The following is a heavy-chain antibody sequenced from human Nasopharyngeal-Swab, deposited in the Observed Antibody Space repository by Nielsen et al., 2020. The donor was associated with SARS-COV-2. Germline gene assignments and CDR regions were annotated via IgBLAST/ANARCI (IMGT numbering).Heavy chain of an antibody. V-gene: IGHV1-69*10. Sequence: SVKVSCKASGGTFSSYAISWVRQAPGQGLEWMGGIIPILGIANYAQKFQGRVTITADKSTSTAYMELNSLRAEDAAVYYCARDLGWLRFMRYDYWGQGTLVTVSS. CDR3: ARDLGWLRFMRYDY. D-gene: IGHD5-12*01. CDR2: IIPILGIA. J-gene: IGHJ4*02. CDR1: GGTFSSYA.